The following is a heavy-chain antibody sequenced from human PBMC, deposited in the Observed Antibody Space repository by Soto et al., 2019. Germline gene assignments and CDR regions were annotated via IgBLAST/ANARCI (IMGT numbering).Heavy chain of an antibody. CDR3: ARQGSGWYDSFKTGAFDI. V-gene: IGHV3-23*01. D-gene: IGHD6-19*01. CDR1: GFTFSSYA. Sequence: EVQLLESGGGLVQPGGSLRLSCAASGFTFSSYAMSWVRQAPGTGLEWVSAISGSGGGTYYADSVKGRFTISRDTTRNTLYLQINSLRAEDTAVYYCARQGSGWYDSFKTGAFDIWGQGAMVTVSS. CDR2: ISGSGGGT. J-gene: IGHJ3*02.